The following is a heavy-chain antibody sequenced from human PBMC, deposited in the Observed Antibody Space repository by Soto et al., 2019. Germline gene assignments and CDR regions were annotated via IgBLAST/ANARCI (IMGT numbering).Heavy chain of an antibody. CDR1: GGSINGSSYF. D-gene: IGHD6-19*01. Sequence: SETLCLTCSVSGGSINGSSYFWGLGRQPPGKGLEWIGSIYYSGSTYYNPSLRSRVTISVDTSKNQFSLKLSSVTAADTAVFYCARHYSSGSRNWFDPWGQGTLVTVSS. CDR2: IYYSGST. J-gene: IGHJ5*02. V-gene: IGHV4-39*01. CDR3: ARHYSSGSRNWFDP.